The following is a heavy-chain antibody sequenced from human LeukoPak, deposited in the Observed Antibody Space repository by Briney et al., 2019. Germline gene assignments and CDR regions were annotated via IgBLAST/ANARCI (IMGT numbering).Heavy chain of an antibody. V-gene: IGHV1-46*01. J-gene: IGHJ4*02. D-gene: IGHD6-13*01. CDR3: ARDLDSSSWYIEY. CDR1: GYTFTSYY. CDR2: INPTGGST. Sequence: ASVKVSCKASGYTFTSYYMHWVRQAPGQGLEWMGLINPTGGSTSYAQQFQGRISMSRDTSTSTVYMELSSLRSEDTAVYYCARDLDSSSWYIEYWGQGTLVTVSS.